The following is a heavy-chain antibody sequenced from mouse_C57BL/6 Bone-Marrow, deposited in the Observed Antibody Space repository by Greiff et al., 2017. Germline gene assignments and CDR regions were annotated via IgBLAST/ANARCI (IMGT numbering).Heavy chain of an antibody. CDR2: IYPGDGDT. J-gene: IGHJ1*03. CDR3: ARYGYYYGSRYFDV. CDR1: GYAFSSSW. Sequence: QVQLQQSGPELVKPGASVKISCKASGYAFSSSWMNWVKQRPGKGLEWIGRIYPGDGDTNYNGKFKGKATLTADKSSSTAYMQLSSLTSEDSAVYFCARYGYYYGSRYFDVWGTGTTVTVSS. D-gene: IGHD1-1*01. V-gene: IGHV1-82*01.